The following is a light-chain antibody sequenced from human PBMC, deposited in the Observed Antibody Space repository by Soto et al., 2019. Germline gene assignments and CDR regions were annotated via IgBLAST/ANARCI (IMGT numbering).Light chain of an antibody. J-gene: IGKJ5*01. CDR3: QQYSNWPPIT. CDR2: AAS. V-gene: IGKV3-15*01. CDR1: QNVNSD. Sequence: EIVMTQSPATLSVSPGERATLSCRASQNVNSDLAWYQQKPGQAPRLLIYAASTRATGIPPRFSGSGSGTEFTLTISSLQSEDFAVYYCQQYSNWPPITFSQGTRLEI.